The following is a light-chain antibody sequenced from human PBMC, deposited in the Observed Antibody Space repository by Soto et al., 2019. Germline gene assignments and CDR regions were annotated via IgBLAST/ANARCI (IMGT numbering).Light chain of an antibody. J-gene: IGKJ5*01. CDR3: QQYDNLQIT. V-gene: IGKV1-33*01. CDR1: QDIGDY. Sequence: DVQMTQSPSSLSASVGDRVSITCQASQDIGDYLNWYQQKPGKAPKLLIFDASNLESGVPSRFSGSGSGTDFTFTISSLQPEDIATYYCQQYDNLQITLGHGTRLXI. CDR2: DAS.